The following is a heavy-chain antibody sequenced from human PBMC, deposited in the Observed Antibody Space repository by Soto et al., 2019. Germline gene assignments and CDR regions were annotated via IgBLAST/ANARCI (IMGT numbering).Heavy chain of an antibody. CDR2: INHSGST. D-gene: IGHD2-15*01. V-gene: IGHV4-34*01. Sequence: QVQLQQWGAGLLKPSETLSLTCAVYGGSFSGYYWSWIRQPRGKGLEWIGEINHSGSTNYNPSLKSRVTISVDTSKNQFSLKLSSVTAADTAVYYCARGLPDCSGGSCYSPAFDIWGQGTMVTVSS. CDR3: ARGLPDCSGGSCYSPAFDI. CDR1: GGSFSGYY. J-gene: IGHJ3*02.